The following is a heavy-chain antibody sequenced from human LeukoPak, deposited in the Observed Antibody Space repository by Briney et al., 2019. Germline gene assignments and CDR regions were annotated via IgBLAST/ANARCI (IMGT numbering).Heavy chain of an antibody. J-gene: IGHJ3*02. CDR3: ARGRRILGYYDSNDAFDI. CDR2: IYYSGST. CDR1: GGSISSSSYY. V-gene: IGHV4-39*01. Sequence: PSETLSLTCTVSGGSISSSSYYWGWIRQPPGKGLEWIGSIYYSGSTYYNPSLKSRVTISVDTSKNQFSLKLSSVTAADTAVYYCARGRRILGYYDSNDAFDIWGQGTMVTVSS. D-gene: IGHD3-22*01.